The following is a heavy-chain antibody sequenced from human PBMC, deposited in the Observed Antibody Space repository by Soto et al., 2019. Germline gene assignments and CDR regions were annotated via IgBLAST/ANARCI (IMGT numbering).Heavy chain of an antibody. D-gene: IGHD6-6*01. CDR2: IIPIFGTA. CDR3: ARAARMRPD. V-gene: IGHV1-69*01. J-gene: IGHJ4*02. Sequence: QGQLVQSGAEVKKPGSSVKVSCKASGGTFGSYAISWVRQAPGQGLAWMGGIIPIFGTANSAQKFQGRVTITADECMSTAYTELSSLRSEDTAVYYCARAARMRPDWGQGTLVTVSS. CDR1: GGTFGSYA.